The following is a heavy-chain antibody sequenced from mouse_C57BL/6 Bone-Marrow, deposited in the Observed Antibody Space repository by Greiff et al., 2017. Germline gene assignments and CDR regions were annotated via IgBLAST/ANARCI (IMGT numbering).Heavy chain of an antibody. CDR2: INPYNGGT. CDR3: ARDDYDEAMDD. V-gene: IGHV1-19*01. Sequence: EVQLQQSGPVLVKPGASVKMSCKASGYTFTDYYMNWVKQSHGKSLEWIGVINPYNGGTSYNQKFKGKATLTVDKSSSTAYMELNSLTSEDSAVYYCARDDYDEAMDDWGQGTSVTVSS. D-gene: IGHD2-4*01. CDR1: GYTFTDYY. J-gene: IGHJ4*01.